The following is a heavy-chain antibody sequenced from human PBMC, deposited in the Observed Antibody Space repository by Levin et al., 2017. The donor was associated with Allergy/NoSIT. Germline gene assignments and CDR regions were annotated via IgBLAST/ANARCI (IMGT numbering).Heavy chain of an antibody. V-gene: IGHV3-74*01. CDR2: INSDGSST. CDR1: GFTFSSYW. CDR3: ARGRGYCSGGSCYLLTTMGSGVAFDS. D-gene: IGHD2-15*01. J-gene: IGHJ3*02. Sequence: GGSLRLSCAASGFTFSSYWMHWVRQAPGKGLVWVSRINSDGSSTSYADSVKGRFTISRDNAKNTLYLQMNSLRAEDTAVYYCARGRGYCSGGSCYLLTTMGSGVAFDSWGQGTMVTVSS.